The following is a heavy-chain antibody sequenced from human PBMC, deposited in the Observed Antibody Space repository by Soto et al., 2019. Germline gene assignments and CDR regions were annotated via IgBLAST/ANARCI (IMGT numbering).Heavy chain of an antibody. V-gene: IGHV3-23*01. CDR1: GFTFSSYA. D-gene: IGHD6-13*01. J-gene: IGHJ6*03. Sequence: ESGGGLVQPGGSLRLSCAASGFTFSSYAMSWVRQAPGKGLEWVSAISGSGGSTYYADSVKGRFTISRDNSKNTLYLQMNSLRAEDTAVYYCAKGLAAGTFPSSLSSSYYYYMDVWGKGTTVTVSS. CDR2: ISGSGGST. CDR3: AKGLAAGTFPSSLSSSYYYYMDV.